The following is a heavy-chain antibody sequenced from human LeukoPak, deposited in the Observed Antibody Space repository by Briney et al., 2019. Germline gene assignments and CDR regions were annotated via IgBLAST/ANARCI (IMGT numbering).Heavy chain of an antibody. J-gene: IGHJ4*02. D-gene: IGHD3-16*01. Sequence: VASVKVSCKASGYTFTSYDINWVRQAPGQGLEWMGWMNPNSGNTGYAQKFQGRVTMTRNTSISTAYMELSSLRSEDTAVYYCARGPSVSDFDYWGQGTLVTVSS. CDR1: GYTFTSYD. V-gene: IGHV1-8*01. CDR2: MNPNSGNT. CDR3: ARGPSVSDFDY.